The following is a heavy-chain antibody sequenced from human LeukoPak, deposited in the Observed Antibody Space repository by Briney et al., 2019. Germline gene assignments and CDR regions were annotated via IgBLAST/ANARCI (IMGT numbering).Heavy chain of an antibody. J-gene: IGHJ4*02. CDR2: IGGDGGGT. CDR3: AKEGFDY. V-gene: IGHV3-23*01. Sequence: GGSLRLSCAASGFTFSNYVMTWIRQVPGEGLEWVSGIGGDGGGTSYAASVKGRFTISRDNSKSTLFLQMNSLRAEDTAVYYCAKEGFDYWGQGTLVTVSS. CDR1: GFTFSNYV.